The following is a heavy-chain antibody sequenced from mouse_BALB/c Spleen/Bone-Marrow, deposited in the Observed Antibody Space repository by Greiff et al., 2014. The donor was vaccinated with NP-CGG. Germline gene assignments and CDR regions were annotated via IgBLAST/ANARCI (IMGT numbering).Heavy chain of an antibody. D-gene: IGHD4-1*01. V-gene: IGHV1-80*01. CDR2: IYPGDGDT. J-gene: IGHJ2*01. CDR3: ARGGRLTGYYFDY. Sequence: VQLQESGAELVRPGSSVKISCKASGYAFSSYWMNWVKQRPGQGLEWIGQIYPGDGDTNYNGNFKDKATLTTDKSSTTAYMQLSSLTSEDSAVYFCARGGRLTGYYFDYWGQGTTFTVSS. CDR1: GYAFSSYW.